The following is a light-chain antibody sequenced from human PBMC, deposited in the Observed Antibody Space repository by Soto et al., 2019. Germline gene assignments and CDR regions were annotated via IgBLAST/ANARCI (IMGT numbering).Light chain of an antibody. J-gene: IGKJ1*01. CDR3: QHYNNWPPWT. CDR1: QSVSSS. V-gene: IGKV3D-15*01. Sequence: MTQSPATLSVSPGERATLSCRASQSVSSSDLAWYQQKPGQAPRLLIYGASSRATGIPDRFSGSGSGTDFTLTISGLQSEDFAVYYCQHYNNWPPWTFGQGTKVDIK. CDR2: GAS.